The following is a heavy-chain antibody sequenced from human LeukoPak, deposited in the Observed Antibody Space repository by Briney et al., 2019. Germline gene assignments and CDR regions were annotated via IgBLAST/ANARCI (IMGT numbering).Heavy chain of an antibody. V-gene: IGHV5-51*01. J-gene: IGHJ6*02. CDR1: GYSFTNYW. CDR3: ARLDIVVVPAATDTTDYGMDV. Sequence: GESLKISCKGSGYSFTNYWIGWVRQMPGKGLEWMGIIYPGDSDTRYSPSFQGQVTISADKSISTAYLQWSSLKASDTAMYYCARLDIVVVPAATDTTDYGMDVWGQGTTVTVSS. CDR2: IYPGDSDT. D-gene: IGHD2-2*01.